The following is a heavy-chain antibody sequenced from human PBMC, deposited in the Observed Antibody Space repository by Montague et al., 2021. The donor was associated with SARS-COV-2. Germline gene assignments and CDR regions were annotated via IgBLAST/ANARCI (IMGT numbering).Heavy chain of an antibody. CDR2: VYYTGST. J-gene: IGHJ6*02. CDR1: GSFFASSSFY. CDR3: ARGGGGKNGPFYNGLDV. Sequence: SETLSLTCSVSGSFFASSSFYWGWIRQPPGKGLEWLGNVYYTGSTSYNPSLKGRVTISMDTSKNQFSLNLRSMTGADTAVYYCARGGGGKNGPFYNGLDVWGQGTTVIVSS. D-gene: IGHD2-8*01. V-gene: IGHV4-39*07.